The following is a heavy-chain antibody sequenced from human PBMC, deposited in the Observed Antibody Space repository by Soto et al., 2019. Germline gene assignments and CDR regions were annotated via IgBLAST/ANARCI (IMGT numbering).Heavy chain of an antibody. CDR3: ARERKYQLLSYYWFDP. CDR2: TYYKSTWYN. D-gene: IGHD2-2*01. CDR1: GDSVSSNTAA. Sequence: QVQLQQSGPGLVKPSQTLSLTCVISGDSVSSNTAAWSWIRQSPSRGLEWLGRTYYKSTWYNDYAVSVKSRITISPDTSKNQVSLQLNSVTPEDTAVYYCARERKYQLLSYYWFDPWGQGTLVTVSS. J-gene: IGHJ5*02. V-gene: IGHV6-1*01.